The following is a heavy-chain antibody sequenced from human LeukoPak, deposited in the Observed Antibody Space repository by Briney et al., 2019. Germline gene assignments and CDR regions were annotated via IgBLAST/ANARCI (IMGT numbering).Heavy chain of an antibody. CDR3: AKSLDGSGWKFDC. CDR1: GFTFSSYA. Sequence: PGRSLRLSCAASGFTFSSYAMSWVRQAPGKGLEWVSSITGTGGNTNYADSVKGRFTISRDNSKNPLFLQMDSLRAEDPAVYYCAKSLDGSGWKFDCWGQGTLVTVSS. J-gene: IGHJ4*02. V-gene: IGHV3-23*01. CDR2: ITGTGGNT. D-gene: IGHD6-19*01.